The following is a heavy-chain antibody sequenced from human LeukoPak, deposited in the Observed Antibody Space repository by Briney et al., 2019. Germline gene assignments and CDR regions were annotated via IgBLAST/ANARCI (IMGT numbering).Heavy chain of an antibody. Sequence: GGSLRLSCAASGFTFSSYGMHWVRQAPGKGLEWVAFIRSDGSNKYYADSVKGRFTISRDSFENSLYLQMNSLRAEDTAVYYCAKWGCSGGSCYPFAYWGQGTLVTVSS. CDR2: IRSDGSNK. D-gene: IGHD2-15*01. CDR3: AKWGCSGGSCYPFAY. CDR1: GFTFSSYG. J-gene: IGHJ4*02. V-gene: IGHV3-30*02.